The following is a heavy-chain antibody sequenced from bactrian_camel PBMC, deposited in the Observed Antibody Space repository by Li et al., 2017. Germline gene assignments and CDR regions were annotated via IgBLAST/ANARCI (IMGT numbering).Heavy chain of an antibody. V-gene: IGHV3S53*01. Sequence: VQLEESGGGSVPAGGSLRLACTASENSSSYTWMGWFRQVPGKEREGVIFFSDDGTPTYADSVKGRFTISQDDAQSTVYLQMDSLKPEDTAMYYCAARTRGGTWCGLFTSMYFSWGQGTQVTVS. J-gene: IGHJ6*01. D-gene: IGHD2*01. CDR2: FSDDGTP. CDR1: ENSSSYTW. CDR3: AARTRGGTWCGLFTSMYFS.